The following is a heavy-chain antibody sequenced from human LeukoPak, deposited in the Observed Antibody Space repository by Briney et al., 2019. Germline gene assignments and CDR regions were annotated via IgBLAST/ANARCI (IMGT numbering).Heavy chain of an antibody. CDR3: TRDRSAAPADY. V-gene: IGHV4-61*02. Sequence: NSSQTLSLTCTVSGGSISNGTYYWSWIRQPAGKALEWIGRIYKSGSTNYNPLFKSRVTISIDTSKNQFSLRLNSVTAADTAVYYCTRDRSAAPADYWGQGTLVTVSS. CDR2: IYKSGST. D-gene: IGHD6-13*01. CDR1: GGSISNGTYY. J-gene: IGHJ4*02.